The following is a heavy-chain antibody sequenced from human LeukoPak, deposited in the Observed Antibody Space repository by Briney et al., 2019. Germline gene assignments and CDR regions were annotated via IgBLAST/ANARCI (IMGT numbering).Heavy chain of an antibody. CDR3: ARDLVDTAMVPLSDY. CDR2: INAGNGNT. CDR1: GYTFTSYA. Sequence: ASVKFSCKASGYTFTSYAMHWVRQAPGQRLEWMGWINAGNGNTKYSQKFQGRVTITRDTSASTAYMELSSLRSEDTAVYYCARDLVDTAMVPLSDYWGQGTLVTVSS. D-gene: IGHD5-18*01. V-gene: IGHV1-3*01. J-gene: IGHJ4*02.